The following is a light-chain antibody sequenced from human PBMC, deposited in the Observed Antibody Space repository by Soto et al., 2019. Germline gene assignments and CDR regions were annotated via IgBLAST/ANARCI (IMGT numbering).Light chain of an antibody. Sequence: EIVLTPSPGTLSLSPGERATLSCRASQSVSSSYLAWYQQKPGQAPRLLIYAASSRATGIPDRFSGSGSGTDFTLTISRLEPEDFAVYYCQQYGRSPPGTFGQGTKVDIK. CDR3: QQYGRSPPGT. V-gene: IGKV3-20*01. J-gene: IGKJ1*01. CDR1: QSVSSSY. CDR2: AAS.